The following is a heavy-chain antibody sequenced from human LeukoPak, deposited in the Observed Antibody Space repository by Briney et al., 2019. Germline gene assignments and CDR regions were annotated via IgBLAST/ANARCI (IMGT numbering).Heavy chain of an antibody. CDR3: ARESGYSSSWRRKYNWSDP. D-gene: IGHD6-13*01. CDR2: IIPIFGTA. J-gene: IGHJ5*02. Sequence: GASVKVSCKASGGTFSSYAISWVRQAPGQGLEWMGGIIPIFGTANYAQKFQGRVTITADKSTSTAYMELSSLRSEDTAVYYCARESGYSSSWRRKYNWSDPWGQGTLVTVSS. V-gene: IGHV1-69*06. CDR1: GGTFSSYA.